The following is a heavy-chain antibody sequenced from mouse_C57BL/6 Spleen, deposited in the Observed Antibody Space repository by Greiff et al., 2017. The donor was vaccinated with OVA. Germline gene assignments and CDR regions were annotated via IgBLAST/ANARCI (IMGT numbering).Heavy chain of an antibody. CDR3: ARRGGYDGWYFDV. CDR2: IYPGDGDT. Sequence: VQLQQSGAELVKPGASVKISCKASGYAFSSYWMNWVKQRPGKGLEWIGQIYPGDGDTNYNGKFKGKATLTADKSSSTAYMQLRSLTSEDSAVYFCARRGGYDGWYFDVWGTGTTVTVSS. D-gene: IGHD2-2*01. V-gene: IGHV1-80*01. J-gene: IGHJ1*03. CDR1: GYAFSSYW.